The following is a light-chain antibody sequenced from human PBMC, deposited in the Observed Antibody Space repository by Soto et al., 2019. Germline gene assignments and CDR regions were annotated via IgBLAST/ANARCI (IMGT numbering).Light chain of an antibody. CDR1: QSVSSSY. V-gene: IGKV3-20*01. CDR3: QQYSKWPIT. CDR2: GAS. Sequence: EIVLTQSPCTLSLSPGERATLSCRASQSVSSSYLAWYQQKPGQAPRLLIYGASSRATGIPDRFSGSGSGTDFSLTISSLQSEDFAVYYCQQYSKWPITFGQGTRLEIK. J-gene: IGKJ5*01.